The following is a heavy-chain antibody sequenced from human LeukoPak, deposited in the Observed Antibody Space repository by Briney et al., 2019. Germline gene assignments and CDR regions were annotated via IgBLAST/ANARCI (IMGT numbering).Heavy chain of an antibody. D-gene: IGHD4-17*01. CDR1: GFTFRGNG. CDR3: ARDQGTSVTAMVGGHFDY. V-gene: IGHV3-33*01. J-gene: IGHJ4*02. CDR2: IWYDGSNR. Sequence: GRSLRLSCAASGFTFRGNGMHWVRQAPGKGLEWVAIIWYDGSNRYYADSVKGRFPISRDNSKNTLFLQMNSLTAEDTAVYYCARDQGTSVTAMVGGHFDYWGPGTLVTVSS.